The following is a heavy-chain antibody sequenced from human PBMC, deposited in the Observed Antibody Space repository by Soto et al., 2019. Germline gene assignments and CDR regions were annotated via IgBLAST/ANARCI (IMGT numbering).Heavy chain of an antibody. V-gene: IGHV1-69*13. CDR2: IIPIFGTA. Sequence: SVKVSCKASGGTFSSYAISWVRQAPGQGLEWMGGIIPIFGTANYAQKFQGRVTITADESTSTAYMELSSLRSEDTAVYYCARDIRTDIVVVPAARGTAFDIWGQGTMVTVSS. J-gene: IGHJ3*02. CDR3: ARDIRTDIVVVPAARGTAFDI. D-gene: IGHD2-2*01. CDR1: GGTFSSYA.